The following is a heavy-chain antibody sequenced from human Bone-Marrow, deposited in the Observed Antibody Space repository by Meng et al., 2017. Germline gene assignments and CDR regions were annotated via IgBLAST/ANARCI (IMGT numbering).Heavy chain of an antibody. J-gene: IGHJ6*02. CDR3: ARAPVLRFLERLYSGGMDV. D-gene: IGHD3-3*01. Sequence: GGSLRLSCAASGFTFSSYWMSWVRQAPGKGLEWVANIKQDGSEKYYVDSVKGRFTITRDNAKNSLYLQMNSLRAEDTAVYYCARAPVLRFLERLYSGGMDVWGQGTTVTVSS. V-gene: IGHV3-7*01. CDR1: GFTFSSYW. CDR2: IKQDGSEK.